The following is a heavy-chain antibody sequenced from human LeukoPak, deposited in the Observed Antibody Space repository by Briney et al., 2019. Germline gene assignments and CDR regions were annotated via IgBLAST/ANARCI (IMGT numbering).Heavy chain of an antibody. CDR1: GFTFSSYG. V-gene: IGHV3-30*18. J-gene: IGHJ4*02. D-gene: IGHD3-9*01. CDR2: ISYDGSNK. CDR3: AKDYDILTGFC. Sequence: GGSLRLSCAASGFTFSSYGMHWVRQAPDKGLEWVAVISYDGSNKYYADSVKGRFTISRDNPKNTLYLQMNSLRAEDTAVYYCAKDYDILTGFCWGQGTLVTVSS.